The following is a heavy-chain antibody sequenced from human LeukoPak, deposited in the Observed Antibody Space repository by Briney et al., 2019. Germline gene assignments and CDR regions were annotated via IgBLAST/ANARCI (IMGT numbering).Heavy chain of an antibody. Sequence: PGGSLRLSCAASGFTFSNYGMSWVRQAPGKGLEWVGFIRSKAYGGTTEYAASVKGRFTISRDDSKSIAYLQMNSLKTEDTAVYYCTRHRYSSSWYGIYWGQGTLVTVSS. V-gene: IGHV3-49*04. J-gene: IGHJ4*02. CDR2: IRSKAYGGTT. CDR1: GFTFSNYG. D-gene: IGHD6-13*01. CDR3: TRHRYSSSWYGIY.